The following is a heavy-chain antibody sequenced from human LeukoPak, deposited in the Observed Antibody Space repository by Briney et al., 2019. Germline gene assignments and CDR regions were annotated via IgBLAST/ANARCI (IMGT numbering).Heavy chain of an antibody. CDR1: GFTFSNYW. V-gene: IGHV3-74*01. Sequence: PGGSLRLSCAASGFTFSNYWMHWVRQDPGKGLVWVSFINPDGSTTNYADSVKGRFTISRDNAKNTLYLQMNSLRAEDTAVYYCAKDAAYYYYMDVWGKGTTVTVSS. CDR3: AKDAAYYYYMDV. J-gene: IGHJ6*03. CDR2: INPDGSTT. D-gene: IGHD2-15*01.